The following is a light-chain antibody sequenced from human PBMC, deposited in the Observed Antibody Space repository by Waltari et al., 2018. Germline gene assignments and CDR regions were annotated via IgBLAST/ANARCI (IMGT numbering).Light chain of an antibody. CDR2: EVN. CDR1: SSDVGGYNY. Sequence: QSALTQPASVSGSPGQSITISCTGSSSDVGGYNYVSWYQQYPGKVPKITIYEVNNRPSGVSSGFSGSKSGNTASLTISGLQADDEADYYCSSFTSRHLYVFGTGTAVTVL. CDR3: SSFTSRHLYV. J-gene: IGLJ1*01. V-gene: IGLV2-14*01.